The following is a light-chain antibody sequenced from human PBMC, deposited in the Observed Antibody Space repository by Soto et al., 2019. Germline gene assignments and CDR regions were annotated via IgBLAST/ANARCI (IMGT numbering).Light chain of an antibody. CDR2: AAS. CDR1: QSVRSN. V-gene: IGKV3-15*01. J-gene: IGKJ1*01. CDR3: QQYNNWPPWT. Sequence: IVMTQSPATLSVSPGDRATLSCRASQSVRSNLAWYQQKPGQAPRLLIYAASTRATGIPARFSGSGSGTEFTLTISSLQSEDFAVYYCQQYNNWPPWTFGQGTKVDI.